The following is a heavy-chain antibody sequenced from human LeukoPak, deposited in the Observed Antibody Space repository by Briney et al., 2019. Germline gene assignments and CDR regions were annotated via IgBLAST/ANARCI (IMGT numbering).Heavy chain of an antibody. D-gene: IGHD1-26*01. CDR2: IYPGDSDT. V-gene: IGHV5-51*01. J-gene: IGHJ3*02. CDR3: ARPQVGAYDAFDI. CDR1: GYSFTSYW. Sequence: KAGESLKISCKGSGYSFTSYWIGWVRQMPGKGLEWMGIIYPGDSDTRYSPSFQGQVTISADKSISTAYLQWSSLKASDTAMYYCARPQVGAYDAFDIWGQGTMVTVSS.